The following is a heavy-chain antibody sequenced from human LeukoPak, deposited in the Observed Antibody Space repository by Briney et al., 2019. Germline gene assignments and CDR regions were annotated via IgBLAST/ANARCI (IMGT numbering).Heavy chain of an antibody. J-gene: IGHJ6*03. CDR2: LDPEGGGL. CDR1: GNSLIYLS. V-gene: IGHV1-24*01. Sequence: ASVRVSCKVSGNSLIYLSMHWVRQAPGKGLEWLGGLDPEGGGLIYAQHLQGRVIMTEDTSTDTGYMELRSLKSEDTGVYCCATVFPQRGYYYMDVWGTGTTVTVSS. D-gene: IGHD6-25*01. CDR3: ATVFPQRGYYYMDV.